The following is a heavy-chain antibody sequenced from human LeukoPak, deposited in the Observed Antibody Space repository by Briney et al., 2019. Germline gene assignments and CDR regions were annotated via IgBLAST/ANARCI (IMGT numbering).Heavy chain of an antibody. J-gene: IGHJ3*02. V-gene: IGHV4-59*01. CDR1: GGSISSYY. Sequence: PSETLSLTCTVSGGSISSYYWGWIRQPPGKGLGWIGYIYYSGSTNYNPSLKSRVTISVDTSKNQFPLKLSSVTAADTAVYYCARRRQFADAFDIWGQGTMVTVSS. D-gene: IGHD5-24*01. CDR2: IYYSGST. CDR3: ARRRQFADAFDI.